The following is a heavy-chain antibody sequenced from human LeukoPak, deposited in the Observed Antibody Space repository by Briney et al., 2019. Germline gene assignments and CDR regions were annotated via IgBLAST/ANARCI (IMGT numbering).Heavy chain of an antibody. V-gene: IGHV5-51*01. CDR1: GYSFTSYW. D-gene: IGHD6-19*01. CDR2: IYPGDSDT. Sequence: GSSLKISCKGSGYSFTSYWICWVRQMPGKGLELMGIIYPGDSDTRYSPSFQGQVTISDDKSISTAYLQWSSLKASDTAMYYCARLIAVAGNEDAFDIWGQGTMVTVSS. CDR3: ARLIAVAGNEDAFDI. J-gene: IGHJ3*02.